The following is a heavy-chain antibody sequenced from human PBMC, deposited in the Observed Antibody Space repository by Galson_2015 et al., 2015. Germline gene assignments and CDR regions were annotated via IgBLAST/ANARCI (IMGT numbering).Heavy chain of an antibody. CDR3: TRVAPQYWYFDL. CDR2: DKQDGSEK. V-gene: IGHV3-7*03. CDR1: GFTFSNYW. Sequence: SLRLSCAASGFTFSNYWMAWVRQAPGKGLEWVANDKQDGSEKHYVDSVKGRFVISSDNAKNSVYLQLNNLRAEDTAVYYCTRVAPQYWYFDLWGRGTLVTVSS. J-gene: IGHJ2*01.